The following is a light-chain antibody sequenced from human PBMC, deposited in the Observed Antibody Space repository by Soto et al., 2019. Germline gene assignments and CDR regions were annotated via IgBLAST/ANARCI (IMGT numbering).Light chain of an antibody. V-gene: IGLV2-14*01. CDR3: SSYTSSNTLV. Sequence: QPVLTQPASVSGSPGQSITISCTGTSSDVGGYNYVAWYQQHPGKAPKLMIHDVSNRPSGVSNRFSGSKSGNTASLTISGLQAEDEADYYCSSYTSSNTLVFGGGTKLTVL. CDR1: SSDVGGYNY. CDR2: DVS. J-gene: IGLJ2*01.